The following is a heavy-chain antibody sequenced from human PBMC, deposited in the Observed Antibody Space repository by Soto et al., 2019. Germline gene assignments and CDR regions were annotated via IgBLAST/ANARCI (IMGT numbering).Heavy chain of an antibody. CDR1: GGSISSGDYY. J-gene: IGHJ3*02. V-gene: IGHV4-30-4*01. CDR3: ARVKRFLEWLSHDAFDI. CDR2: IYYSGST. Sequence: SETLSLTCTVSGGSISSGDYYWSWIRQPPGKGLEWIGYIYYSGSTYYNPSLKSRVTISVDTSKNQFSLKLSSVTAADTAVYYCARVKRFLEWLSHDAFDIWGQGT. D-gene: IGHD3-3*01.